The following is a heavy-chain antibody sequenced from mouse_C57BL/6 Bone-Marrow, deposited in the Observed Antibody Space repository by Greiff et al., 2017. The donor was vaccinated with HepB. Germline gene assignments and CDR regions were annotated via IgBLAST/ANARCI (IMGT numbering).Heavy chain of an antibody. J-gene: IGHJ3*01. V-gene: IGHV2-2*01. D-gene: IGHD2-3*01. CDR1: GFSLTSYG. CDR2: IWSGGST. CDR3: ARRDDGFTGGFAY. Sequence: VQLKQSGPGLVQPSQSLSITCTVSGFSLTSYGVHWVRQSPGKGLEWLGVIWSGGSTDYNAAFISRLSISKDNSKSQVLFKMNSLQADDTAIYYCARRDDGFTGGFAYWGQGTLVTVSA.